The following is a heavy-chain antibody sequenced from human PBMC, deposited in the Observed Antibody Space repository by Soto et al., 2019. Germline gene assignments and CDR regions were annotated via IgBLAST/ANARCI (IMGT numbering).Heavy chain of an antibody. CDR3: ARDGEFLYYYYYYYMDV. J-gene: IGHJ6*03. CDR1: GFTFSSYS. Sequence: GGSLRLSCAASGFTFSSYSMNWVRQAPGKGLEWVSYISSSSSTIYYADSVKGRFTISRDNAKNSLYLQMNSLRAEDTAVYYCARDGEFLYYYYYYYMDVWGKGTTVTVSS. CDR2: ISSSSSTI. V-gene: IGHV3-48*01. D-gene: IGHD3-10*01.